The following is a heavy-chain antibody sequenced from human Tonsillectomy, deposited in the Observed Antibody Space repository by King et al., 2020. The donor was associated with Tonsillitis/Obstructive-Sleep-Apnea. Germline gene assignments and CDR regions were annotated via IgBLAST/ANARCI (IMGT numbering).Heavy chain of an antibody. D-gene: IGHD5-24*01. J-gene: IGHJ4*02. Sequence: VQLVQSGAEVKKPGESLKISCKGSGYSFTTYWIGWVRQLPGKGLEWMGIIYPGDSDTRYSPSFQGQVTISADKSISTAYLQWSSLKASDTDMYYCATEIRDGYNSGGFDYWGQGTLVTVSS. CDR1: GYSFTTYW. CDR3: ATEIRDGYNSGGFDY. CDR2: IYPGDSDT. V-gene: IGHV5-51*01.